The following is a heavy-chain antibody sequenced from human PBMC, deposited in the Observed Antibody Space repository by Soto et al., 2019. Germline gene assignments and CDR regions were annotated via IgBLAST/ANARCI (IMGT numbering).Heavy chain of an antibody. CDR3: ARDGYDYVWGSQPNAFDI. CDR1: GFTFSSYS. J-gene: IGHJ3*02. CDR2: ISSSSSTI. V-gene: IGHV3-48*02. D-gene: IGHD3-16*01. Sequence: EVQLVESGGGLVQPGGSLRLSCAASGFTFSSYSMNWVRQAPGKGLEWVSYISSSSSTIYYADSVKGRFTISRDNAKNSLYLQMNSLRDEDTAVYYCARDGYDYVWGSQPNAFDIWGQGTMVTVSS.